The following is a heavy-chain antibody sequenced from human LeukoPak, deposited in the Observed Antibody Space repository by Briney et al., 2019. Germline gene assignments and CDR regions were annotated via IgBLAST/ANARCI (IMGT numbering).Heavy chain of an antibody. J-gene: IGHJ4*02. V-gene: IGHV3-11*04. CDR3: VRDVWGDRDSYFDS. CDR2: IATNGFT. Sequence: GGSLRLSCAASGFTFSDYYMTWIRQAPGKGLECLSYIATNGFTYYTDSVKGRFTISRDNAKNTVYLQMNSLRAEDTGVYYCVRDVWGDRDSYFDSWGQGTLVTVSS. CDR1: GFTFSDYY. D-gene: IGHD2-21*01.